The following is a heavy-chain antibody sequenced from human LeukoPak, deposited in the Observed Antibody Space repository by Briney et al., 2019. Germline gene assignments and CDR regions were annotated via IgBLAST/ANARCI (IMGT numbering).Heavy chain of an antibody. Sequence: GGSLRLSCEASGFTFSRYSLTWVRQAPGKGLEWVSSISSSSSTIYYADSVKGRFTISRDNAKNSLYLQMNSLRAEDTAVYYCARDSGSYYYGSGSYSIWGQGTMVTVSS. V-gene: IGHV3-48*04. D-gene: IGHD3-10*01. J-gene: IGHJ3*02. CDR3: ARDSGSYYYGSGSYSI. CDR2: ISSSSSTI. CDR1: GFTFSRYS.